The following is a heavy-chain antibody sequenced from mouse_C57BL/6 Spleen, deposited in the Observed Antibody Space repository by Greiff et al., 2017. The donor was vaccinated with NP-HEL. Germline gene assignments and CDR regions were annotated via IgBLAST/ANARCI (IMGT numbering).Heavy chain of an antibody. CDR1: GYTFTDYN. V-gene: IGHV1-18*01. Sequence: VQLQQSGPALVKPGASVKIPCKASGYTFTDYNMDWVKQSHGKSLEWIGDINPNNGGTIYNQKFKGKATLTVDKSSSTAYMELRSLTSEDTAVYYFARKVIYDGYYYFDYWGQGTTLTVSS. CDR2: INPNNGGT. CDR3: ARKVIYDGYYYFDY. J-gene: IGHJ2*01. D-gene: IGHD2-3*01.